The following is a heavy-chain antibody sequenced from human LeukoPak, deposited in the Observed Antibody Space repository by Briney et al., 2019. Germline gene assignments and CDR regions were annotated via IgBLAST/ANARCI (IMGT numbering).Heavy chain of an antibody. CDR2: INPNSGGT. D-gene: IGHD3-10*01. Sequence: GASVKVSCKASGYTFTGYYMHWVRQAPGQGLEWMGWINPNSGGTNYAQKFQGRVTMTRDTSISTAYMELSRLRSDDTAVYYCARDYREWFGEFDYYYYMDVWGKGTTVTISS. CDR1: GYTFTGYY. J-gene: IGHJ6*03. V-gene: IGHV1-2*02. CDR3: ARDYREWFGEFDYYYYMDV.